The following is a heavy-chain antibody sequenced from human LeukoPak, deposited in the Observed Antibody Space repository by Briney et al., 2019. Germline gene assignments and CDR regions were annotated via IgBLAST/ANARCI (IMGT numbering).Heavy chain of an antibody. CDR3: VRASTSSSGYLRYYFDY. CDR2: IYYSGST. CDR1: GGSISSYY. D-gene: IGHD6-19*01. J-gene: IGHJ4*02. V-gene: IGHV4-59*01. Sequence: SETLSFTCIVSGGSISSYYWSWIRQPPGKGLEWIGYIYYSGSTNYNPSLKSRVTISVGTSKNQFSLKLSSVTAADTAVYYCVRASTSSSGYLRYYFDYWGQGTLVTVSS.